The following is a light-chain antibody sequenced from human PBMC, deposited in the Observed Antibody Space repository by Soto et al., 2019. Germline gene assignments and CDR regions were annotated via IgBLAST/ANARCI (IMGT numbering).Light chain of an antibody. V-gene: IGKV3-11*01. CDR3: QQRSNWPPIT. Sequence: EIVLTQSPATLSLSPGERATLSCRASQSVSSYLAWYQQKPGQAPRLLIYDASNRATGIPARFSGSGSGTDLTLTISSLEPEDFAVSYCQQRSNWPPITFGQGTRLEIK. CDR2: DAS. J-gene: IGKJ5*01. CDR1: QSVSSY.